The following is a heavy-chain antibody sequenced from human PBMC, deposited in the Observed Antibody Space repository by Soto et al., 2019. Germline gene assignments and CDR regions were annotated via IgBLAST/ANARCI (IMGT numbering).Heavy chain of an antibody. J-gene: IGHJ4*02. CDR3: ARAYYDFWSGYYTPYYFDY. V-gene: IGHV4-59*01. Sequence: PSETLSLTCTVSGGSISSYYWSWIRQPPGKGLEWIGYIYYSGSTNYNPSLKSRVTISVDTSKNQFSLKLSSVTAADTAVYYCARAYYDFWSGYYTPYYFDYWGQGTLVTVSS. CDR1: GGSISSYY. D-gene: IGHD3-3*01. CDR2: IYYSGST.